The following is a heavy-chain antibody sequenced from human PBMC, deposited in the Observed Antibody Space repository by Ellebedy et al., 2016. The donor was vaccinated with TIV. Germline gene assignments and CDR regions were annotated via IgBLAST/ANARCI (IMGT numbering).Heavy chain of an antibody. D-gene: IGHD3-3*01. CDR2: INPNSGGT. Sequence: AASVKVSCKASGYTFTGYYMHWVRQAPGQGLEWMGWINPNSGGTNYAQKFQGRVTMTRDTSISTAYMELSRLRSDDTAVYYCAGPLRYYYYYGMDVWGQGTTVTVSS. V-gene: IGHV1-2*02. CDR3: AGPLRYYYYYGMDV. CDR1: GYTFTGYY. J-gene: IGHJ6*02.